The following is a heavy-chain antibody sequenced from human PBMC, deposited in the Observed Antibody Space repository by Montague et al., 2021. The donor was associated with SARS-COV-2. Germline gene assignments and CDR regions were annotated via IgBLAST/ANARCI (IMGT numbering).Heavy chain of an antibody. CDR1: GFSLSTSGMC. V-gene: IGHV2-70*11. D-gene: IGHD3-9*01. J-gene: IGHJ5*02. CDR2: XDWDDDK. Sequence: PALVKPTQTLTLTCTFSGFSLSTSGMCVSWIRQPPGKALEWLARXDWDDDKYYSTSLKTRLTNSKDTSKNQVVLTMTNMDPVDTATYYCARTYYDILTGSLNWFDPWGQGTLVTVSS. CDR3: ARTYYDILTGSLNWFDP.